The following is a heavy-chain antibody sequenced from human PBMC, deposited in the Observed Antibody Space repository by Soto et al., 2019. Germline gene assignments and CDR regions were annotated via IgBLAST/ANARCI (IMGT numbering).Heavy chain of an antibody. CDR2: TIPMFGTT. CDR1: GGTFNSYA. CDR3: TRCGIRYHSIGYYLGIDGMDV. J-gene: IGHJ6*02. D-gene: IGHD3-22*01. Sequence: QVQLVQSGAEVKKPESSVRVSCKASGGTFNSYAITWVRQAPGQGLEWMGGTIPMFGTTNYAEKFQGRVTITADESTNTAYMELSSRRSEDTDVYYCTRCGIRYHSIGYYLGIDGMDVWGQGTTVIVSS. V-gene: IGHV1-69*12.